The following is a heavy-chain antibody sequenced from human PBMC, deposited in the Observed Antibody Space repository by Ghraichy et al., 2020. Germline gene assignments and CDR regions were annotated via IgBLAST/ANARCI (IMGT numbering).Heavy chain of an antibody. V-gene: IGHV3-33*01. CDR2: IWYDGSNK. CDR1: GFTFSSYG. CDR3: ARGGLVDNTMIVLN. J-gene: IGHJ4*02. D-gene: IGHD3-22*01. Sequence: GGSLRLCCAASGFTFSSYGMHWVRQAPGKGLEWVAVIWYDGSNKYYADSVKGRFTISRDNSRNPLYLQMNSLRAEDTAVYYCARGGLVDNTMIVLNWGQGTLVTVSS.